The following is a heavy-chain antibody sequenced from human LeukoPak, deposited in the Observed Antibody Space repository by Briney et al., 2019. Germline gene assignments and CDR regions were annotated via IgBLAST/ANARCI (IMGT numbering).Heavy chain of an antibody. CDR3: AKIGIFGSYWAFDS. Sequence: GASVKVSCKPSGYTFTSYYTHWVRQPPGQGLEWMGWVDPRNGATHYAQKFQGRSTITRDRSISTAYLQLSNLISGDRAIYYCAKIGIFGSYWAFDSWGHGTLVTVSS. D-gene: IGHD1-26*01. V-gene: IGHV1-2*02. CDR1: GYTFTSYY. CDR2: VDPRNGAT. J-gene: IGHJ4*01.